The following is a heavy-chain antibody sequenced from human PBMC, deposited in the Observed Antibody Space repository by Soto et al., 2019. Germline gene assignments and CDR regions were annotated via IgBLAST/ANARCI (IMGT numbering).Heavy chain of an antibody. D-gene: IGHD3-10*01. J-gene: IGHJ4*02. Sequence: LRLSCAAAGFTFDNYAMHWVRQAPGKGLEWVTGISWNSDTIGYADPVKGRFTISRDNAKNSLYLQMNSLRAEDTAFYYCARDVWSRASGPPDSWGQGTLVTVSS. CDR2: ISWNSDTI. V-gene: IGHV3-9*01. CDR3: ARDVWSRASGPPDS. CDR1: GFTFDNYA.